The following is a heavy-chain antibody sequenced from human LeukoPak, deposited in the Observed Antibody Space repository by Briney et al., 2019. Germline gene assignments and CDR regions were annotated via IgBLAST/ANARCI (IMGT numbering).Heavy chain of an antibody. Sequence: SETLSLTCAICSGSFSGYYWSWIRQPPGKGLEWIGEINHSGSTNYNPSLKSRLTMSVDTSKNQFSLKLSSVTAADTAVYYCARDIVGSSWPQLYYYYYYMDVWGKGTTVTISS. CDR1: SGSFSGYY. J-gene: IGHJ6*03. CDR2: INHSGST. CDR3: ARDIVGSSWPQLYYYYYYMDV. V-gene: IGHV4-34*01. D-gene: IGHD6-13*01.